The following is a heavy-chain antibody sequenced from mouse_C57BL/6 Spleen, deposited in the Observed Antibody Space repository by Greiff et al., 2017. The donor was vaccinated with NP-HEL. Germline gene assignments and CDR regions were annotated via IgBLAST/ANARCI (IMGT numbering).Heavy chain of an antibody. CDR3: ARGSNYGWYFDV. J-gene: IGHJ1*03. V-gene: IGHV1-55*01. CDR2: IYPGSGST. D-gene: IGHD2-5*01. Sequence: QVQLQQPGAELVKPGASVKISCKASGYTFTSYWITWVKQRPGQGLEWIGDIYPGSGSTNYNEKFKSKATLTVDTSSSTAYMQLSSLTSEDSAVYYGARGSNYGWYFDVWGTGTTVTVSS. CDR1: GYTFTSYW.